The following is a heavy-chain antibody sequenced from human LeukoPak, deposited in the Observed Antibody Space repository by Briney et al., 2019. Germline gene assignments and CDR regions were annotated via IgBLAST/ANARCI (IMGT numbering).Heavy chain of an antibody. D-gene: IGHD6-13*01. CDR2: ISGSGGST. J-gene: IGHJ4*02. CDR3: AKDRRGIAAAGDY. CDR1: GFTFSTYG. V-gene: IGHV3-23*01. Sequence: GGSLRLSCAASGFTFSTYGMSWVRQAPGKGLEWVSAISGSGGSTYYADSVKGRFTISRDNSKNTLYLQMNSLRAEDTAVYYCAKDRRGIAAAGDYWGQGTLVTVSS.